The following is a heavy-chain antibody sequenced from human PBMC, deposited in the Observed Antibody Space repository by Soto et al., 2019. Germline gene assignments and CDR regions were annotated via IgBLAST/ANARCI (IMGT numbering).Heavy chain of an antibody. J-gene: IGHJ6*02. CDR2: ISSSSSTI. V-gene: IGHV3-48*02. CDR1: GFTFSSYS. D-gene: IGHD4-17*01. CDR3: ARLATVIYLSGYYGMDV. Sequence: EVQLVESGGGLVQPGGSLRLSCAASGFTFSSYSMNWVRQAPGQGLEWVSYISSSSSTIYYADSVKGRFTISRDNAKNSLYLQMNSLRDEDTAVYYCARLATVIYLSGYYGMDVWGQGTTVTVSS.